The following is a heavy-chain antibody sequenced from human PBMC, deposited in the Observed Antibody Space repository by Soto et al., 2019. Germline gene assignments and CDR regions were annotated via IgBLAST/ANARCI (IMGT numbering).Heavy chain of an antibody. J-gene: IGHJ4*02. CDR1: GFMFSSYR. CDR2: INSGGTYT. Sequence: EEQLVESGGGLVKRGGSLRLSCAAAGFMFSSYRMNWVRQAPGKGLEWVSSINSGGTYTYYADSVRGRFTISRNNARNYLYLEMSILGGEDTAVYYCARDLTTYGSPHFDYWGQGPRVTVFS. V-gene: IGHV3-21*06. CDR3: ARDLTTYGSPHFDY. D-gene: IGHD3-10*01.